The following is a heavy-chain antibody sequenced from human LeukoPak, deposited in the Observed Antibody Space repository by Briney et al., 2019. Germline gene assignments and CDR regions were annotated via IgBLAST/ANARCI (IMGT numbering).Heavy chain of an antibody. J-gene: IGHJ4*02. CDR3: ARHVYDILTGYYNGFDN. D-gene: IGHD3-9*01. CDR1: GGSISSYY. Sequence: ETLSLTCTVSGGSISSYYWSWIRQPPGKGLEWIGYIYYSVSTNYNPSLKSRVTMSLDTSKNQFSLNLSSVTAADTAVYYCARHVYDILTGYYNGFDNWGQGTLVTVSS. CDR2: IYYSVST. V-gene: IGHV4-59*08.